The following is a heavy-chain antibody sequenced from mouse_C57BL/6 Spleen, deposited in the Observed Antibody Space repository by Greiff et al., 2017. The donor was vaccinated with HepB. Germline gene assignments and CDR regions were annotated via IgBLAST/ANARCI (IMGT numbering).Heavy chain of an antibody. CDR2: INPNNGGT. Sequence: VQLQQSGPELVKPGASVKIPCKASGYTFTDYNMDWVKQSHGKSLEWIGDINPNNGGTIYNQKFKGKATLTVDKSSSTAYMELRSLTSEDTAVYYGARNYGREGYYCDYWGQGTTLTVSS. CDR1: GYTFTDYN. CDR3: ARNYGREGYYCDY. J-gene: IGHJ2*01. D-gene: IGHD1-1*01. V-gene: IGHV1-18*01.